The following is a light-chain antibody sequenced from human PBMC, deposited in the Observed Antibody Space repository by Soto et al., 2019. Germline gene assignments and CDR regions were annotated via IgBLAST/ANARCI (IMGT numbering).Light chain of an antibody. CDR2: GAS. J-gene: IGKJ1*01. CDR3: QQYNNWPRT. CDR1: QRVSSN. V-gene: IGKV3-15*01. Sequence: EIVMTQSPATLSVSPGERATLSCRASQRVSSNLAWYQQKPGQAPRLLIYGASTRATGIPGRFSVSGSGTEFTLTISGLQSEDFAVYYCQQYNNWPRTFGQGTKVEIK.